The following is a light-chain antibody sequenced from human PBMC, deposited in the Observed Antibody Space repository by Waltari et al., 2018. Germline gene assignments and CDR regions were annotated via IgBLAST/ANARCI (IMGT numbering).Light chain of an antibody. V-gene: IGLV2-14*01. CDR3: SSYTTSGTLV. CDR1: SSDVGGYDF. J-gene: IGLJ1*01. CDR2: GFN. Sequence: QSAPTQPASVSGSPGQSITISCTGTSSDVGGYDFFPWHQQYPGKAPKVMIYGFNNRPSGVSNRFSGSKSGNTASLIISGLQADDEADYYCSSYTTSGTLVFGTGTKVTVL.